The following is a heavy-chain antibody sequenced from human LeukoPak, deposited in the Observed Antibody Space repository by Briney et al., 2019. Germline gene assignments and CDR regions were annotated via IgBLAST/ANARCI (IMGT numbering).Heavy chain of an antibody. V-gene: IGHV1-69*05. CDR3: ARGQWLARHYYYMDV. Sequence: ASAKVSCKASGGTFSSYAISWVRQAPGQGLEWMGGIIPIFGTANYAQKFQGRVTITTDESTSTAYMELSSLRSEDTAVYYCARGQWLARHYYYMDVWGKGTTVTVSS. J-gene: IGHJ6*03. CDR1: GGTFSSYA. D-gene: IGHD6-19*01. CDR2: IIPIFGTA.